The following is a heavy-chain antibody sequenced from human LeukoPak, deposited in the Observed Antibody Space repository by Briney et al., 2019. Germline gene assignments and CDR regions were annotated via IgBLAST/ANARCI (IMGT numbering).Heavy chain of an antibody. CDR2: ITSSSSYI. J-gene: IGHJ4*02. D-gene: IGHD6-6*01. V-gene: IGHV3-21*01. CDR3: ARAIYSSSSADY. Sequence: GGSLRLSCAASGFTFSSYTMNWVRQAPGKGLEWVSSITSSSSYIYYADSVKGRFTISRDNAKNSLYLQMNSLRAEDTAVYYCARAIYSSSSADYWGQGTLVTVFS. CDR1: GFTFSSYT.